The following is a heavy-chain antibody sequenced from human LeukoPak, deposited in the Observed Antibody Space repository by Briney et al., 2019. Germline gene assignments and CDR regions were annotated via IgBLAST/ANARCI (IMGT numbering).Heavy chain of an antibody. J-gene: IGHJ4*02. Sequence: GGSLRLSCAASGFTFSNAWMSWVRQAPGKGPEWGGRILSKSEGGTADYSSPVKGRFTISRDDSKDTLYLQMDSLKTEDTAIYYCTTESYDTWGQGTLVTVSS. D-gene: IGHD3-16*01. CDR3: TTESYDT. CDR2: ILSKSEGGTA. V-gene: IGHV3-15*01. CDR1: GFTFSNAW.